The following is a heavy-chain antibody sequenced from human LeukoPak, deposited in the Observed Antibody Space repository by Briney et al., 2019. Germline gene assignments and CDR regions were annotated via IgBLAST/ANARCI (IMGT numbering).Heavy chain of an antibody. J-gene: IGHJ4*02. V-gene: IGHV1-18*01. CDR1: GYTFTSYG. CDR2: ISAYNGNT. D-gene: IGHD3-9*01. Sequence: ASVKVSCKGSGYTFTSYGISWVRQAPGQGLEWMGWISAYNGNTNYAQKLQGRVTMTTDTSTSTAYMELRSLRSDDTAVYYCARGAYYDILTGYSPGDYWGQGTLVTVSS. CDR3: ARGAYYDILTGYSPGDY.